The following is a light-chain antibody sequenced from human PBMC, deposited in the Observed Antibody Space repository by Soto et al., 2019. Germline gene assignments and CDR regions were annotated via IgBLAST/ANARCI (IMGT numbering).Light chain of an antibody. CDR2: EAN. J-gene: IGLJ3*02. V-gene: IGLV2-23*01. CDR3: CSYAGSSTWV. Sequence: QSALTQPASVSGSPGQSTTISCTGTSSDVGSYNVVSWYQQHRGNAPKLMIYEANKRPSGISTRFSGSKSGNTASLTISGLQAEDEADYYCCSYAGSSTWVFGGGTKLTVL. CDR1: SSDVGSYNV.